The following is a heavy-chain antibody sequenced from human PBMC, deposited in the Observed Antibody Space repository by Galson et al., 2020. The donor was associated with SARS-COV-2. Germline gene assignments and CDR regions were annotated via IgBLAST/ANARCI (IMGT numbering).Heavy chain of an antibody. J-gene: IGHJ5*02. Sequence: QLGESLKISCAASGFTFSSYGMHWVRQAPGKGLEWVAVIWYDGSNKYYADSVKGRFTISRDNSKNTLYLQMNSLRAEDTAVYYCAKGANWFDPGGQGTLVTVSS. V-gene: IGHV3-33*06. CDR3: AKGANWFDP. CDR1: GFTFSSYG. CDR2: IWYDGSNK. D-gene: IGHD1-26*01.